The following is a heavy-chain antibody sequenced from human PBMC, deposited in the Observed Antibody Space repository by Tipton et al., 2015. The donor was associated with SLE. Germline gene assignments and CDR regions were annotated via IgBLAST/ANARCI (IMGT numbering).Heavy chain of an antibody. CDR2: IYPLDSDT. CDR1: GYDFTNHW. J-gene: IGHJ2*01. V-gene: IGHV5-51*01. CDR3: ARHAGGHVGYWYFDV. Sequence: QSGPEVKKPGESLKISCKASGYDFTNHWIGWVRQMPEKGLEWMGIIYPLDSDTRYSPSFEGQVTISVDRSISTAYLQWSSLKASDTAMYYCARHAGGHVGYWYFDVWGRATLVTVSS. D-gene: IGHD3-22*01.